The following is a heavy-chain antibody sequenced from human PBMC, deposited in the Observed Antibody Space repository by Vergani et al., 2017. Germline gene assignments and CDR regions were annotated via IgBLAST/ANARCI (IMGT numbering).Heavy chain of an antibody. Sequence: EVQLVESGGGLVKPGGSLRLSCAASGFTFSNAWMSWVRQAPGKGLEWVGRINSKTDGGTTDYAAPVKGRFTISRDDSKNTLYLQMNSLKTEDTAVYYCTTELQLWFWGQGTLVTVSS. CDR2: INSKTDGGTT. V-gene: IGHV3-15*01. D-gene: IGHD5-18*01. J-gene: IGHJ4*02. CDR1: GFTFSNAW. CDR3: TTELQLWF.